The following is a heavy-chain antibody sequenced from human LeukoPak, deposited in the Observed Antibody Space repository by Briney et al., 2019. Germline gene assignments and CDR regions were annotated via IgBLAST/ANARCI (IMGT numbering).Heavy chain of an antibody. CDR3: ARGLIPHWGWRYYFDY. D-gene: IGHD2-8*02. CDR1: GGSIISYY. J-gene: IGHJ4*02. V-gene: IGHV4-59*01. Sequence: SETLSLTCTVSGGSIISYYWSWIRQPPGKGLEWIGYIYYSGSTNYNPSLKSRVTISVDTSKNQFSLKLSSVTAADTAVYYSARGLIPHWGWRYYFDYWGQGTLVTVSS. CDR2: IYYSGST.